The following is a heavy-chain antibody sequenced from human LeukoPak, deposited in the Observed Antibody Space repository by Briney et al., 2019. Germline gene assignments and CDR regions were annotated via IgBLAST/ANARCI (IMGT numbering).Heavy chain of an antibody. D-gene: IGHD3-10*01. CDR2: ISSSGSTI. CDR3: ARDATMVRGVYTLRPAGFDY. Sequence: GGSLRLSCAASGFTFSDYYMSWIRQAPGKGLEWVSYISSSGSTIYYADSVKGRFTVSRDNAKNSLYLQMNSLRAEDTAVYYCARDATMVRGVYTLRPAGFDYWGQGTLVTVSS. J-gene: IGHJ4*02. CDR1: GFTFSDYY. V-gene: IGHV3-11*04.